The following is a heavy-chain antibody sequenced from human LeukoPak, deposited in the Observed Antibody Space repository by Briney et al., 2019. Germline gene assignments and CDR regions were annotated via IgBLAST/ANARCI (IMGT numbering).Heavy chain of an antibody. CDR2: ISYDGDNK. Sequence: GGSLRLSCAASGFTFSDYAMHWVRQAPGKGLEWVALISYDGDNKYYADSVKGRFTISRDNSKNTLYLQMNSLKAEDTAVYYCARGQLWSDYWGQGTLVTVSS. CDR3: ARGQLWSDY. V-gene: IGHV3-30*04. D-gene: IGHD5-18*01. CDR1: GFTFSDYA. J-gene: IGHJ4*02.